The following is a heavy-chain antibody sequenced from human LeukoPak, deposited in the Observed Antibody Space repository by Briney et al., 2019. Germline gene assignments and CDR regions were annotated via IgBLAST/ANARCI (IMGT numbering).Heavy chain of an antibody. J-gene: IGHJ3*02. CDR3: ARHWQGVESDAFDT. CDR1: GFTFGSYR. D-gene: IGHD5-24*01. Sequence: GGSLRLSCAASGFTFGSYRMNWVRQAPGKWLEWVANIRKDGSEKNYVDSVKGRFTISRDNAKNSLYLQMNGLRADDTALYYCARHWQGVESDAFDTWGQGRMVTVCS. CDR2: IRKDGSEK. V-gene: IGHV3-7*04.